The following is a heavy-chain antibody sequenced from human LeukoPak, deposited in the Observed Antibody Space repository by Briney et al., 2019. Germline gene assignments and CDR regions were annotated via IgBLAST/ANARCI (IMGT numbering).Heavy chain of an antibody. CDR3: ARESTVAGTARYLDS. V-gene: IGHV4-4*07. CDR1: GSYISSYY. CDR2: IYTSGST. J-gene: IGHJ4*02. D-gene: IGHD6-13*01. Sequence: SETLSISGTVAGSYISSYYWTLVRQPAGKVLELIGRIYTSGSTNYSPSLKSRVTMSVDTSKNEFSLKLNSVTAADTAVYYCARESTVAGTARYLDSWGQGTLVTVSS.